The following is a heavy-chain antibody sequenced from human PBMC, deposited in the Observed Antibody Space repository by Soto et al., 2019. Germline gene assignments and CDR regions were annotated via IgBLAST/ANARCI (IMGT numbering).Heavy chain of an antibody. CDR1: GVSIHNSHSF. V-gene: IGHV4-39*01. Sequence: SETLSLTCTVSGVSIHNSHSFWGWIRQPPGKGLEFIGTVYYSGGAHYNSSLKSRVTISVDTANNQVSLRMRSLTAADTAVYYCGRVVEGATRHTDLDSWGQGTLVTAPQ. J-gene: IGHJ5*01. CDR3: GRVVEGATRHTDLDS. D-gene: IGHD2-21*01. CDR2: VYYSGGA.